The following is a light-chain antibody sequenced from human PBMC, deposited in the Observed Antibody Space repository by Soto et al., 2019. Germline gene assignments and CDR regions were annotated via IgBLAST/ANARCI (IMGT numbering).Light chain of an antibody. J-gene: IGKJ3*01. Sequence: IRMTQSPSSLSASTGDRVTITCRASQGISSYLAWYQQKPGKAPKLLIYAASTLQSGVPSGFSGSGSGTDFTLTISCLQSEDFATYYCQQYYSYPHTFGPGTKVDIK. CDR3: QQYYSYPHT. CDR2: AAS. V-gene: IGKV1-8*01. CDR1: QGISSY.